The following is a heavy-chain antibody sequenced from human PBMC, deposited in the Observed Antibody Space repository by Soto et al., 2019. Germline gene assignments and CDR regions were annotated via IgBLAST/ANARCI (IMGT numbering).Heavy chain of an antibody. V-gene: IGHV1-69*08. J-gene: IGHJ4*02. D-gene: IGHD3-10*01. Sequence: QVQLVQSGAEVKKPGSSVKVSCKASGGTFSSYTISWVRQAPGQGLEWMGRIIPILGIANYAQKFQGRVTITTDKSTSTAYMELSSLTSDDTPVYYCAREEYYYGSGAFFDYWGQGTLVTVSS. CDR2: IIPILGIA. CDR3: AREEYYYGSGAFFDY. CDR1: GGTFSSYT.